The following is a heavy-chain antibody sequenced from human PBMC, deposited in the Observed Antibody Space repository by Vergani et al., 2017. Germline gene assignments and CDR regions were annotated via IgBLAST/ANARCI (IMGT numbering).Heavy chain of an antibody. CDR2: IYYSGST. J-gene: IGHJ6*03. Sequence: QVQLQESGAGLVKPSETLSLTCTVSGGSISSYYWSWIRQPPGKGLEWIGYIYYSGSTNYNPALKSRVTISVDTSKNQVSLKLSSVTAADTAVYYCARTAFYCSSTSCYGNYYYYCMDVWGKGTTVTVSS. V-gene: IGHV4-59*01. D-gene: IGHD2-2*01. CDR3: ARTAFYCSSTSCYGNYYYYCMDV. CDR1: GGSISSYY.